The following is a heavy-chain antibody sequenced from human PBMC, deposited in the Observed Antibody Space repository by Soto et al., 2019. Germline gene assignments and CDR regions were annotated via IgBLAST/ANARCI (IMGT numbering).Heavy chain of an antibody. D-gene: IGHD6-13*01. Sequence: PGGSLRLSCAASGFTFSSYSMNWVRQAPGKGLEWVGRTRNKANSYTTEYAASVKGRFTTSRDDSKNSLYLQMNSLKTEDTAVYYCAREESSSWYYYYGMDVWGQGTTVTVSS. J-gene: IGHJ6*02. CDR2: TRNKANSYTT. V-gene: IGHV3-72*01. CDR1: GFTFSSYS. CDR3: AREESSSWYYYYGMDV.